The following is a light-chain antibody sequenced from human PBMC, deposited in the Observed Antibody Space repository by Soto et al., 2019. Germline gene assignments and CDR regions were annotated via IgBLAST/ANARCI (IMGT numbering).Light chain of an antibody. V-gene: IGKV2-30*01. CDR1: QSLVYSDGNTY. Sequence: DVVMTQSPLSLPVTLGQPASISCRSSQSLVYSDGNTYLNWFQQGPGQSPRRLIHKVSNRDSGVPDRFSGSGSGTDFTLKISRVEADDVGIYYCMQNTHWPYTFGQGTKLEIK. CDR2: KVS. CDR3: MQNTHWPYT. J-gene: IGKJ2*01.